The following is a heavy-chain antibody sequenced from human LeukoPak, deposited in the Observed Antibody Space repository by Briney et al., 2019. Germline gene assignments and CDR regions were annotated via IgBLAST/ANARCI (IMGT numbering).Heavy chain of an antibody. CDR1: GFTFTTFG. CDR3: AKINNNDDY. D-gene: IGHD1/OR15-1a*01. CDR2: ISPDGNLE. Sequence: GRSLRFSCAASGFTFTTFGIHRVCQAPGKGLEWVAAISPDGNLEYYTDSVKGRFTISRDNSKNMIYLQMSSLRGEDSALYYCAKINNNDDYWGQGTLVTVSS. J-gene: IGHJ4*02. V-gene: IGHV3-30*18.